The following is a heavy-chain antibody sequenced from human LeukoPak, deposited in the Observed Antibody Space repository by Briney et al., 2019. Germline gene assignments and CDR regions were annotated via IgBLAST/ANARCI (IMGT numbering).Heavy chain of an antibody. D-gene: IGHD3-10*01. V-gene: IGHV3-15*01. J-gene: IGHJ5*02. CDR1: GFTFSNAW. Sequence: AGSLRLSCAASGFTFSNAWMSWVRQAPGKGLEWVGRIKSKTDGGTTDYAAPVKGRFTISRDDSKNTLYLQMNSLKTEDTAVYYCTTDLNYYGSGSCLSWGQGTLVTVSS. CDR3: TTDLNYYGSGSCLS. CDR2: IKSKTDGGTT.